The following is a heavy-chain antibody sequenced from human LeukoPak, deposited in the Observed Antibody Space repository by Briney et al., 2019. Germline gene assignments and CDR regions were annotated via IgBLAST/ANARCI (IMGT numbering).Heavy chain of an antibody. CDR1: GGSISSSSYY. Sequence: SETLSLTCTVSGGSISSSSYYCGWIRQPPGKGLEWIGSIYYSGSTYYNPSLKSRVTISVDTSKNQFSLKLSSVTAADTAVYYCASDYGAAAGTFDPWGQGTLVTVSS. D-gene: IGHD6-13*01. CDR2: IYYSGST. V-gene: IGHV4-39*01. CDR3: ASDYGAAAGTFDP. J-gene: IGHJ5*02.